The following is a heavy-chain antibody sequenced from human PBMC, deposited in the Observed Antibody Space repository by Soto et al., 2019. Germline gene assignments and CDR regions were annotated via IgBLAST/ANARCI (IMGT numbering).Heavy chain of an antibody. V-gene: IGHV4-59*01. D-gene: IGHD3-10*01. CDR2: IYYSGST. J-gene: IGHJ5*02. CDR3: ARSGSSLDWFDP. Sequence: SETLSLTCTVSGGSISSYYRSWIRQPPGKGLEWIGYIYYSGSTNYNPSLKSRVTISVDTSKNQFSLKLSSVTAADTAVYYCARSGSSLDWFDPWGQGTLVTVSS. CDR1: GGSISSYY.